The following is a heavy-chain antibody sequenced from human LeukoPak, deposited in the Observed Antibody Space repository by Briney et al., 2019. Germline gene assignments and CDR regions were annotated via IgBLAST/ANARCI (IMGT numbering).Heavy chain of an antibody. CDR2: ITASGTAM. D-gene: IGHD1-26*01. J-gene: IGHJ4*02. CDR1: GFTFSSYS. CDR3: ASSGSYRFDD. V-gene: IGHV3-48*02. Sequence: GGSLRLSCAASGFTFSSYSMNWVRQAPGKGLEWVSHITASGTAMFYADSVRGRFTISRDNAKNSLYLQMNSLRDEDTAVYYCASSGSYRFDDWGQGTLVTVSS.